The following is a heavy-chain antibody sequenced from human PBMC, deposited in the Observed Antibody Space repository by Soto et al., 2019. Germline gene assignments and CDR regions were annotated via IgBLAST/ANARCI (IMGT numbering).Heavy chain of an antibody. J-gene: IGHJ4*02. D-gene: IGHD3-10*01. CDR1: GFTFSSCA. CDR3: ANDSLPYGSGTYYTLEY. Sequence: GVSLRLSCAASGFTFSSCAMNWVRQALGKGLKRVSLISCSGCNTYEADSGKGRFTISRDNSKNTLYLQMNSLRDEDMAVYSCANDSLPYGSGTYYTLEYWGQGTLVIVSS. CDR2: ISCSGCNT. V-gene: IGHV3-23*01.